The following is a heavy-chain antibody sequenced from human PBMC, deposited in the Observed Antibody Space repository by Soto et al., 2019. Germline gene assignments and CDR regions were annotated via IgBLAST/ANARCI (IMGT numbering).Heavy chain of an antibody. CDR2: VYYTGST. J-gene: IGHJ4*02. CDR3: ATNTLYGGRRRLDY. V-gene: IGHV4-31*03. Sequence: QVQLQESGPGLLKPSQTLSLTCTVSGGSISSGNYFWTWIRQHPGEGLEWIGYVYYTGSTFFNPSLKSRVSMSVDTSKNQFSLKLTSVTAADTAVYYCATNTLYGGRRRLDYWGQGTLVTVSS. CDR1: GGSISSGNYF. D-gene: IGHD2-15*01.